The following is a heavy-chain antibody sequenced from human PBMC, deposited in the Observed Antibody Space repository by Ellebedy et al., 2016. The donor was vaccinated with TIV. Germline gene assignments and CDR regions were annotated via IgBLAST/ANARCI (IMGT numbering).Heavy chain of an antibody. V-gene: IGHV3-33*01. CDR1: GFTFSSYG. Sequence: PGGSLRLSCAASGFTFSSYGMHWVRQAPGMGLEWVAVIWYDGNNKYYADSVKGRFTISRDNSKNALYLQMSSLRAEDTAVYYCVRDMRDYFYYGMDVWGQGTAVTVSS. CDR3: VRDMRDYFYYGMDV. J-gene: IGHJ6*02. CDR2: IWYDGNNK. D-gene: IGHD5-24*01.